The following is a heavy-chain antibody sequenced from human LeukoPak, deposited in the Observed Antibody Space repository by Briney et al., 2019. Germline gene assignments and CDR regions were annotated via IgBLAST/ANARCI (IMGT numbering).Heavy chain of an antibody. CDR1: GGSISSYY. V-gene: IGHV4-59*01. Sequence: SETLSLTCTVSGGSISSYYWSWIRQPPGKGLEWIGYIYYSGSTNYNPSLKSRVTISVDTSKNQFSPKLSSVTAADTAVYYCARAGYSNYEQNWFDPWGQGTLVTVSS. D-gene: IGHD4-11*01. J-gene: IGHJ5*02. CDR2: IYYSGST. CDR3: ARAGYSNYEQNWFDP.